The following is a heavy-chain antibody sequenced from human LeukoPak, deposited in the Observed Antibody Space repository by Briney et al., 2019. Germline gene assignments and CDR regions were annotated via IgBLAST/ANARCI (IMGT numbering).Heavy chain of an antibody. V-gene: IGHV1-69*05. CDR1: GGTFSSYA. J-gene: IGHJ1*01. D-gene: IGHD2-2*01. Sequence: SVKVSCKASGGTFSSYAISWVRQAPGQGLEWMGGIIPIFGTANYAQKFQGRVTITTDESTSTAYMELSSLRSEDTAVYYCARAVGYCSSTSCFTEYFQHWGQGTLVTVSS. CDR2: IIPIFGTA. CDR3: ARAVGYCSSTSCFTEYFQH.